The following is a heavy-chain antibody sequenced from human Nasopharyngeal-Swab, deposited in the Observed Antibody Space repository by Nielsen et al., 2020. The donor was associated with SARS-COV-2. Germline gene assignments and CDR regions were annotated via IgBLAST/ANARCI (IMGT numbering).Heavy chain of an antibody. CDR1: GGSISSSSYY. Sequence: SETLSLTCTVSGGSISSSSYYWGWIRQPPGKGPEWIGSIYYRGSTYYNPSLKSRVTISVDTSKNQFSLKLSSVTAADTAVYYCARHLRDGVVVAAPYYFDYWGQGTLVTVSS. J-gene: IGHJ4*02. CDR3: ARHLRDGVVVAAPYYFDY. D-gene: IGHD2-15*01. CDR2: IYYRGST. V-gene: IGHV4-39*01.